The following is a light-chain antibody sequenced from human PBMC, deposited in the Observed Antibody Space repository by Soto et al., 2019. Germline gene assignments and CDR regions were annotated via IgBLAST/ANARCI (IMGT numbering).Light chain of an antibody. J-gene: IGKJ5*01. CDR1: QSVSSY. V-gene: IGKV3D-11*02. CDR3: HQRTSGIT. Sequence: ETVLTQSPGTLSLSPGERATLSCRASQSVSSYLAWYQQKPGQAPSLLIYGASSRATGIPDRFSGSGSGTEFTLTISSLEPEDFAVYYCHQRTSGITFGQGTRLEIK. CDR2: GAS.